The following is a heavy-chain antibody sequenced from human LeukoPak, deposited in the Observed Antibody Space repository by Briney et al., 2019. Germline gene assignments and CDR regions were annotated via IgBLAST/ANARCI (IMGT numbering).Heavy chain of an antibody. CDR2: IIPIFGTS. CDR3: ARGLDASMETAYDY. J-gene: IGHJ4*02. CDR1: GGSFNAYA. Sequence: SVKVSCKASGGSFNAYAISWVRQAPGQGLEWMGGIIPIFGTSNYAQKLQGRVTISTDESTSTAYMEVSSLRSEDTAIYYWARGLDASMETAYDYWGQGTLVTVSS. V-gene: IGHV1-69*05. D-gene: IGHD5-18*01.